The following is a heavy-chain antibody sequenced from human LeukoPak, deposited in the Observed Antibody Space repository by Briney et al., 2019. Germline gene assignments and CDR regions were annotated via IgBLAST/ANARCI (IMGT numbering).Heavy chain of an antibody. CDR1: GFTFSSYG. Sequence: PGRSLRLSCAASGFTFSSYGMHWVRQAPGKGLEWVAFVRYDEGTKFYADSVKGRFTISRDNSKTTLYLQMNSLRAEDTAVYYCAKDVPVAYFDYWGQGTLVTVSS. D-gene: IGHD2-2*01. V-gene: IGHV3-30*02. J-gene: IGHJ4*02. CDR2: VRYDEGTK. CDR3: AKDVPVAYFDY.